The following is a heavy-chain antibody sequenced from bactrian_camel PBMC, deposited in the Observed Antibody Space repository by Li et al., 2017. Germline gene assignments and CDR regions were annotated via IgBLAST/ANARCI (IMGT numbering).Heavy chain of an antibody. D-gene: IGHD6*01. CDR2: ISSGGRAT. J-gene: IGHJ4*01. V-gene: IGHV3S59*01. Sequence: DVQLVESGGGSVQAGGSLRLSCVASRSTPDRHSGYCMGWFRQAPGKEHEAIAAISSGGRATTFDDSMKGRFTISQDNAKTTLYLQMDSLKPDDTAMYYCAAGFAMLVRWLLVENEYTSWGQGTQVTV. CDR1: RSTPDRHSGYC. CDR3: AAGFAMLVRWLLVENEYTS.